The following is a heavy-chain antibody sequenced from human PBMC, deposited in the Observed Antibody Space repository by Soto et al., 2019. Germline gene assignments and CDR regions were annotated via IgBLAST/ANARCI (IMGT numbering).Heavy chain of an antibody. D-gene: IGHD3-22*01. CDR1: GGTLSNSD. J-gene: IGHJ6*02. V-gene: IGHV1-69*01. Sequence: QVQLAQSGAEVKKPGSSVKVSCKASGGTLSNSDISWVRQAPGQGLEWMGGIIPVFGTVNYAQNFRDRVTIGEDDSTSTIYMEMRSLRSEDTAGYFCASGRIIVVGSRSYYHMAVWGQGTTVTVTS. CDR2: IIPVFGTV. CDR3: ASGRIIVVGSRSYYHMAV.